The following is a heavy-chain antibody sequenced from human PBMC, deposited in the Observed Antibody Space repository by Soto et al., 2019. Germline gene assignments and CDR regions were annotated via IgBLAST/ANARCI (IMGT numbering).Heavy chain of an antibody. CDR2: ISPSGGST. V-gene: IGHV1-46*01. D-gene: IGHD6-6*01. J-gene: IGHJ5*02. CDR1: GYTFTSYY. Sequence: ASVKGLCKASGYTFTSYYMHWGRQAPGQGLEWMGIISPSGGSTSYAQKFQGRVTMTRDTSTSTVYMELSGLRSEDTAVYYCATHTKYTSSSYCFDPCGQGTLVTVSS. CDR3: ATHTKYTSSSYCFDP.